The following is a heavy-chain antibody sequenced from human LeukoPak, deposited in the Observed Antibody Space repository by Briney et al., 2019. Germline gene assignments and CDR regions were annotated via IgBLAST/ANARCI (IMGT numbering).Heavy chain of an antibody. Sequence: GASVKVSCKASGYTFTGYYMHWVRPAPGQGLEWMGLIKRNSGGTNYAQKFQGRVTMTRDTSISPAYMELSRSRSDDTPVYYCSRGYCSSTSCRINFDYWSQGTLVTVSS. CDR2: IKRNSGGT. V-gene: IGHV1-2*02. CDR3: SRGYCSSTSCRINFDY. J-gene: IGHJ4*02. CDR1: GYTFTGYY. D-gene: IGHD2-2*01.